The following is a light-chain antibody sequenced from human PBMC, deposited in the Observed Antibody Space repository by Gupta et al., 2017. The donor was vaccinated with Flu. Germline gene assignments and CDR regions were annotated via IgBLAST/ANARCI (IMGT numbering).Light chain of an antibody. Sequence: EIVMTQSPATLSVSPGERATLSCRASQSINANLAWYQQKPGQAPRLLIYGAYSRATGIPARFTGSGSGTEFTLTISSLQSEDFAVYSCQQYDNWPFTFGPGTKVDIK. CDR2: GAY. CDR1: QSINAN. J-gene: IGKJ3*01. CDR3: QQYDNWPFT. V-gene: IGKV3-15*01.